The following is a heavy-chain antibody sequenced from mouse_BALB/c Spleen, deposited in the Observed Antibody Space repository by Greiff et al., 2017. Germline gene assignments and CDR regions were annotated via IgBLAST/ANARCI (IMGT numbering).Heavy chain of an antibody. CDR1: GFSLSTSGMG. CDR2: IWWDDDK. D-gene: IGHD1-1*01. CDR3: ARMRGDYYGYYAMDY. Sequence: QVTLKVSGPGILQPSQTLSLTCSFSGFSLSTSGMGVGWIRQPSGKGLEWLAHIWWDDDKRYNPALKSRLTISKDTSSNQVFLKIASVDTADTATYYCARMRGDYYGYYAMDYWGQGTSVTVSS. J-gene: IGHJ4*01. V-gene: IGHV8-8*01.